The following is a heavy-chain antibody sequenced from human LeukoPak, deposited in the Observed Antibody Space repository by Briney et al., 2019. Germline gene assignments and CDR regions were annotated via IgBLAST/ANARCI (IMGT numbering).Heavy chain of an antibody. CDR3: AGDSSGWLYVDY. Sequence: SETLSLTCTVSGGSINSHFWSWVRQPPGKGLEWIGYVSYRGSTNYNPSLKSRVTISIDTSKNQFSLKLTSVTAADTAVYYCAGDSSGWLYVDYWGQGTLVTVSS. CDR2: VSYRGST. D-gene: IGHD6-19*01. CDR1: GGSINSHF. J-gene: IGHJ4*02. V-gene: IGHV4-59*11.